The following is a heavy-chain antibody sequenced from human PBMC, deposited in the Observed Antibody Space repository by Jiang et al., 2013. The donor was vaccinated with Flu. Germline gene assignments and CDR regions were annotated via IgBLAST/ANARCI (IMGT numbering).Heavy chain of an antibody. CDR3: AVGIAVAGMLFDY. V-gene: IGHV4-39*01. CDR1: GGSISSSSYY. CDR2: IYYSGST. J-gene: IGHJ4*02. D-gene: IGHD6-19*01. Sequence: GLVKPSETLSLTCTVSGGSISSSSYYWGWIRQPPGKGLEWIGSIYYSGSTYYNPSLKSRVTISVDTSKNQFSLKLSSVTAADTAVYYCAVGIAVAGMLFDYWGQGTLVTVSS.